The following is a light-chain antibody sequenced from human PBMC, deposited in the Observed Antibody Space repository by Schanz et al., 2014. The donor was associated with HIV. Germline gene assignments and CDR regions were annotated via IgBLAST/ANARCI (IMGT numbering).Light chain of an antibody. CDR3: QQYSNWPPEFT. CDR2: GAS. Sequence: EIVLTQSPATLSVSPGERATLSCRASQSISRNLAWYQQRPGQAPRLLISGASTRATGIPARFSGSGSGTEFTLTISSLQSEDFAIYYCQQYSNWPPEFTFGPGTKVDIK. CDR1: QSISRN. J-gene: IGKJ3*01. V-gene: IGKV3-15*01.